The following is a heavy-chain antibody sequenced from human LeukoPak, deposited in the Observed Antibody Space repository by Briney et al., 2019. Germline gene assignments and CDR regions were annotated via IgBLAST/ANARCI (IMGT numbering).Heavy chain of an antibody. V-gene: IGHV3-30*02. Sequence: PPGGSLRLSCAASGFTFSSYGMRWVRQAPGKGLEWVAFIRYDGSNKYYADSADSVKGRFTISRHNSKNTLYLQMSSLRTEDTAVYYCAKDLVGRFGKGIDYWGQGTLVTVSS. D-gene: IGHD3-10*01. CDR1: GFTFSSYG. J-gene: IGHJ4*02. CDR3: AKDLVGRFGKGIDY. CDR2: IRYDGSNK.